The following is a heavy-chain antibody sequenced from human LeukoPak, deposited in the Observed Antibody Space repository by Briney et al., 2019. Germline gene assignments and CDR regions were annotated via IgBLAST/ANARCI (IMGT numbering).Heavy chain of an antibody. CDR3: STAKFDL. CDR2: ISLSGTNI. V-gene: IGHV3-48*01. Sequence: GGSLRLSCPASGFTLSSYSIDWVRQTPGKGLEWISYISLSGTNIYYADSVKGRFTISRDNAENIVYLQMSSLRAEDTAVYYCSTAKFDLWGQGTLVTVSS. J-gene: IGHJ4*02. CDR1: GFTLSSYS.